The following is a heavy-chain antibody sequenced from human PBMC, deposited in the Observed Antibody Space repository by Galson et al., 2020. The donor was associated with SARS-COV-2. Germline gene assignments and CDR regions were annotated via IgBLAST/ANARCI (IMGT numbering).Heavy chain of an antibody. CDR2: IYPGDSDT. V-gene: IGHV5-51*01. CDR3: ARQGDSSGYYCPQSVGY. D-gene: IGHD3-22*01. CDR1: GYSFTSYW. J-gene: IGHJ4*01. Sequence: GESLKISCKGSGYSFTSYWIGWVRQMPGKGLEWMGIIYPGDSDTRYSPSFQGQVTISADKSISTAYLQWSSLKASDTAMYYCARQGDSSGYYCPQSVGYWGHGTLVTVSS.